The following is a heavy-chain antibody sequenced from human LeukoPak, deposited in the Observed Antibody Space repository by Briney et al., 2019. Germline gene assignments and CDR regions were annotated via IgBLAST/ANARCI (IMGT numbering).Heavy chain of an antibody. CDR1: GVSISSSNYY. CDR3: ATRDVITSYYFDY. J-gene: IGHJ4*02. CDR2: LYYGGST. Sequence: SETLSLTCTVSGVSISSSNYYWGWIRQPPGKGLEWIGSLYYGGSTYYNPSLKSRVTISVDTSKKQFSLKLDSVTAADTAVYYCATRDVITSYYFDYWGQGTLVTVSS. V-gene: IGHV4-39*01. D-gene: IGHD3-22*01.